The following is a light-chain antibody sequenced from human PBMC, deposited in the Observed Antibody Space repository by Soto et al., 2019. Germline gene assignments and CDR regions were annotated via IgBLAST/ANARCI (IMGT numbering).Light chain of an antibody. Sequence: HSVLTQPASVSGSTGQSITISCTGTSSDVGGYNYVSWYQQHPGKATKLMIYEVSNRPSGVSNRFSGSKSGNTASLTISGLQAEDEADYYCSSYTSSSTLLFGGGTKLTVL. J-gene: IGLJ2*01. CDR1: SSDVGGYNY. V-gene: IGLV2-14*01. CDR2: EVS. CDR3: SSYTSSSTLL.